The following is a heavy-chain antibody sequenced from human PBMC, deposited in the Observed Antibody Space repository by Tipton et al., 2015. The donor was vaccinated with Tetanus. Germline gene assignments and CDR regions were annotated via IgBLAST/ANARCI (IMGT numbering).Heavy chain of an antibody. CDR3: ARANYDFSMKGPFDS. CDR1: GDSLRTGDRN. V-gene: IGHV4-61*08. CDR2: ISSSGST. Sequence: GLVKPSETLSLTCTVSGDSLRTGDRNWSWIRQPPGKGLEWLAYISSSGSTNSDYFLKSRITISRDTSKNQYSLSLSSVTAAGTAVYFCARANYDFSMKGPFDSWGQGILVVVSA. J-gene: IGHJ4*02. D-gene: IGHD3-3*01.